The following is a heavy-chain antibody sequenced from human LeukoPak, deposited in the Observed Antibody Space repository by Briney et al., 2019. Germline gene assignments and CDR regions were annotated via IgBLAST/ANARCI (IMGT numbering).Heavy chain of an antibody. J-gene: IGHJ4*02. CDR2: IYSSGST. CDR3: ARDPYSGYGRFDY. Sequence: SETLSLTCTVSGGSISSSTYYWGWIRQHPGKGLEWIGTIYSSGSTYYNPSLKSRVTISVDTSKNQFSLKLNSVTAADTAVYYCARDPYSGYGRFDYWGQGTLVTVSS. D-gene: IGHD5-12*01. CDR1: GGSISSSTYY. V-gene: IGHV4-39*07.